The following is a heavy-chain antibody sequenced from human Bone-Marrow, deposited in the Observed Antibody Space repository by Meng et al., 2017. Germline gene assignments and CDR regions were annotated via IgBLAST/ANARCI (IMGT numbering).Heavy chain of an antibody. CDR2: IYQSGST. CDR3: ARGVVADPPGD. CDR1: GASVNTGSYD. J-gene: IGHJ1*01. Sequence: QVRPQESGPGLGRSSETLSLPCTVPGASVNTGSYDWSWIRQPPGRGLELIGFIYQSGSTNNNPSLKSRVTISLDMSSNQFSLTLNSVTAADTAIYYCARGVVADPPGDWGRGTLVTVSS. V-gene: IGHV4-61*01. D-gene: IGHD2-15*01.